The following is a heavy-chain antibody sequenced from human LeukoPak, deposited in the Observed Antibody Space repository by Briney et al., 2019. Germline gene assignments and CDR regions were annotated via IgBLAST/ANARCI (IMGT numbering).Heavy chain of an antibody. D-gene: IGHD3-9*01. J-gene: IGHJ4*02. V-gene: IGHV3-21*01. CDR2: ISSSSSYI. CDR3: ARVGILTGYGSFDY. Sequence: PGGSLRLSCAASGFTFSSYSMNWVRQAPGKGLEWVSSISSSSSYIYYADSVKGRFTISRDNAKDSLYLQMNSLRAEDTAVYYCARVGILTGYGSFDYWGQGTLVTLSS. CDR1: GFTFSSYS.